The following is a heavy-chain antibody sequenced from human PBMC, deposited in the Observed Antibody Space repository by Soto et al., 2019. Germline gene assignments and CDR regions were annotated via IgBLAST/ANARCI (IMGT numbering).Heavy chain of an antibody. D-gene: IGHD3-3*01. CDR3: TKDRYRPPGRLNYHDLDG. V-gene: IGHV3-53*01. CDR2: IYGGLTT. J-gene: IGHJ6*03. Sequence: QPVGSLRLSFAASGFTVSTTYMTWVRQAPGKGLEWVSVIYGGLTTYYAESLKGRFTISRDNSKSTMYLQMDSLRSEDTAVYYCTKDRYRPPGRLNYHDLDGRGKRSTV. CDR1: GFTVSTTY.